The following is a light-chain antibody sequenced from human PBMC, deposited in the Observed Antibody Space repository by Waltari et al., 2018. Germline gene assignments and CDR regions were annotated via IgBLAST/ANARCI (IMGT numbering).Light chain of an antibody. CDR3: QQYYSIPLS. CDR2: SAS. CDR1: QSVLSSSKNKNY. J-gene: IGKJ4*01. V-gene: IGKV4-1*01. Sequence: IVVTQPPASLAVSLGERATIDCKSRQSVLSSSKNKNYLAWYQQKPGQPPKLLIYSASTREAGVPARFSGSGSGTEFTLTISSLQAEDVALYYCQQYYSIPLSFGGGTKVEIK.